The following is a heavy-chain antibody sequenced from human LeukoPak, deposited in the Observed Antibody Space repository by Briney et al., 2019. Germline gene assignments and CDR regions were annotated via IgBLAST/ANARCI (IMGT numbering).Heavy chain of an antibody. CDR2: IYYSGST. D-gene: IGHD3-16*01. CDR3: ARAPPYDYVWGRYPSDAFDI. Sequence: PSETLSLTCTVSGGSISSYYWSWIRQPPGKGLEWIGYIYYSGSTNYNPSLKSRVTISVDTSKNQFSLKLSSVTAADTAVYYCARAPPYDYVWGRYPSDAFDIWGQGTMVTVSS. J-gene: IGHJ3*02. V-gene: IGHV4-59*01. CDR1: GGSISSYY.